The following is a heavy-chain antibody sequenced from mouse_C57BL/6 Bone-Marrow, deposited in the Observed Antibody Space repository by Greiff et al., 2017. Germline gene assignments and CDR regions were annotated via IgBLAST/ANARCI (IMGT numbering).Heavy chain of an antibody. CDR2: ISYDGSN. CDR1: GYSITSGYY. D-gene: IGHD2-5*01. CDR3: ATLYSSHHYYAMDY. J-gene: IGHJ4*01. Sequence: DVQLVESGPGLVKPSQSLSLTCSVTGYSITSGYYWNWIRQFPGNKLEWMGYISYDGSNNYNPSLKNRISITRDTSKNQFFLKLNSVTTEDTATYYCATLYSSHHYYAMDYWGQGTSVTVSS. V-gene: IGHV3-6*01.